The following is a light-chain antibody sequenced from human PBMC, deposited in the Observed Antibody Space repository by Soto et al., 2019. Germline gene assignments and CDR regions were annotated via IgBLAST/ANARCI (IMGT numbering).Light chain of an antibody. CDR3: CSYATNSVV. CDR1: RSDFGNYNF. V-gene: IGLV2-23*01. Sequence: QSALTQPASVSGSPGQSITISCTGTRSDFGNYNFVSWYQQHPGKAPKLMIYEGNKRPSGVSNRFFGSKSDNRASLTISGLQAEDEADYYCCSYATNSVVFGEGTKLPS. CDR2: EGN. J-gene: IGLJ2*01.